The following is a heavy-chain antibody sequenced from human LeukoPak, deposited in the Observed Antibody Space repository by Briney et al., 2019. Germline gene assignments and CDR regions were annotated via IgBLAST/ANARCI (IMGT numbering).Heavy chain of an antibody. D-gene: IGHD5-24*01. Sequence: ASVKVSCKASGYTFTTYYMHWVRQAPGQGLEWMGIINLSDGSTTYAQEFQGRVTMTRDTSTSTVYMELSSLRSEDTAFYYCATDHSMANTAWWFDPWGQGTLVTVSS. CDR2: INLSDGST. CDR3: ATDHSMANTAWWFDP. V-gene: IGHV1-46*01. CDR1: GYTFTTYY. J-gene: IGHJ5*02.